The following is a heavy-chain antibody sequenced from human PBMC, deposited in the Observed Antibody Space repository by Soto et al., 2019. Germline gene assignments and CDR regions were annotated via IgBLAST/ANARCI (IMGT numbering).Heavy chain of an antibody. CDR1: GYTFTGYS. CDR3: ARVAPTWGSNAFDL. Sequence: QVKLMQSGAEVKKPGASMNVSCKASGYTFTGYSMNWVRRAPGQGLEWVGRINPDSGDTNYAQKFKGRVTMTRDTSITTVYLGLSSLRSDDTAVYYCARVAPTWGSNAFDLWGQGTMVTVSP. V-gene: IGHV1-2*02. J-gene: IGHJ3*01. D-gene: IGHD7-27*01. CDR2: INPDSGDT.